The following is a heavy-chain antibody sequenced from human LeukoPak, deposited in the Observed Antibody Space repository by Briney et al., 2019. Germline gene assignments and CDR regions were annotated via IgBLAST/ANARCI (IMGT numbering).Heavy chain of an antibody. CDR1: GGSFSGYY. CDR3: AGVVTAGFDY. V-gene: IGHV4-59*08. CDR2: IYYSGST. D-gene: IGHD3-22*01. Sequence: SETLSLTCAVYGGSFSGYYWSWIRQPPGKGLEWIGYIYYSGSTNYNPSLKSRVTISVDTSKNQFSLKLSSVTAADTAVYYCAGVVTAGFDYWGQGTLVTVSS. J-gene: IGHJ4*02.